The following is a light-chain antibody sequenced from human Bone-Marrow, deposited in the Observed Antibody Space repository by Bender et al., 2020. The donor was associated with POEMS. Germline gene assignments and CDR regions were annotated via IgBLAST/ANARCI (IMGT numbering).Light chain of an antibody. Sequence: QSALTQPASVSGSPGQSITIPCTGTSDDVGSYNVVSWYQQHAGKAPKLMIYEGSRRPSGVSNRFSGSQSGYTASLTISGLQTEDEAYYYCCAYAGSSTWVFGGGTKLTVL. CDR1: SDDVGSYNV. V-gene: IGLV2-23*01. J-gene: IGLJ3*02. CDR3: CAYAGSSTWV. CDR2: EGS.